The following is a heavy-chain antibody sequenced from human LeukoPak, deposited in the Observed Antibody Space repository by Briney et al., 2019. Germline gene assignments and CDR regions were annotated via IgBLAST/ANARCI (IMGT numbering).Heavy chain of an antibody. J-gene: IGHJ4*02. CDR1: GGSISSYY. Sequence: ETLSLTCTVSGGSISSYYWSWVRQAPGKGLEWVSAISGSGGSTYYADSVKGRFTISRDNSKNTLYPQMNSLRAEDTAVYYCARNLRDIVLMVYAMDYWGQGTLVTVSS. CDR2: ISGSGGST. V-gene: IGHV3-23*01. CDR3: ARNLRDIVLMVYAMDY. D-gene: IGHD2-8*01.